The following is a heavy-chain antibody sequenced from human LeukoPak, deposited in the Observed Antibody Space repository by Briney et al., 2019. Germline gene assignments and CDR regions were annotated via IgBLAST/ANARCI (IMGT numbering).Heavy chain of an antibody. CDR2: IYTSGST. D-gene: IGHD3-22*01. V-gene: IGHV4-4*07. Sequence: PSETLSLTCTVSGGSTSSYYWSWIRQPAGKGLEWIGRIYTSGSTNYNPSLKSRVTMSVDTSKNQFSLKLSSVTAADTAVYYCVRVRYSDSSVLTRKRSYYFDYWGQGTLVTVSS. CDR1: GGSTSSYY. J-gene: IGHJ4*02. CDR3: VRVRYSDSSVLTRKRSYYFDY.